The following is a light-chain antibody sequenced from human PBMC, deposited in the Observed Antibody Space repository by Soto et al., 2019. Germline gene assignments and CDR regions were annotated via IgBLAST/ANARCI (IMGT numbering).Light chain of an antibody. J-gene: IGLJ2*01. CDR3: SSYTGSNTPVV. Sequence: QSALTQPASVSGSPGQSITISCTGTSSDVGGYNYVSWYQQHPGKAPNLIIFDVSNRPSGVSNRFSGSKSGNSASLTISGLQAVDEADYYCSSYTGSNTPVVFGGGTKVTVL. CDR2: DVS. V-gene: IGLV2-14*01. CDR1: SSDVGGYNY.